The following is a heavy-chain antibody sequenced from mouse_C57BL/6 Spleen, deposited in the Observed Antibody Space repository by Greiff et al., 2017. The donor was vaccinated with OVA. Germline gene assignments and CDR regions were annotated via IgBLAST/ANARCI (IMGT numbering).Heavy chain of an antibody. CDR1: GYTFTSYW. Sequence: QVHVKQPGAELVRPGSSVKLSCKASGYTFTSYWMHWVKQRPIQGLEWIGNIDPSDSETHYNQKFKDKATLTVDKSASTAYMQLISLTSEDSAVYYCARGDHLGSFDYWGQGTPLTVSS. CDR2: IDPSDSET. V-gene: IGHV1-52*01. CDR3: ARGDHLGSFDY. J-gene: IGHJ2*01. D-gene: IGHD3-3*01.